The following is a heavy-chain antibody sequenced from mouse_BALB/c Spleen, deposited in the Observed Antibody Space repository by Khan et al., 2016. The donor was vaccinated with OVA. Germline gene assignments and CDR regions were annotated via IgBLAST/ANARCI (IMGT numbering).Heavy chain of an antibody. Sequence: VQLQESGPALVAPSQSLSITCTISGFSLTDYGVHWVRQPPGKGLEWLVVIWSDGSTTYNSALKSRLSISKDNSKSQVFLKMNSLQTVDTAVYYCARQPYYHYYVMDYWGQGTSVTVSS. V-gene: IGHV2-6-1*01. CDR1: GFSLTDYG. CDR3: ARQPYYHYYVMDY. CDR2: IWSDGST. D-gene: IGHD2-10*01. J-gene: IGHJ4*01.